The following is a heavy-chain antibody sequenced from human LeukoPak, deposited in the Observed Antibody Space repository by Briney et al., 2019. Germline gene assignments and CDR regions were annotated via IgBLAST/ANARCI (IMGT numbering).Heavy chain of an antibody. V-gene: IGHV3-48*03. CDR3: ARASFGETFDY. D-gene: IGHD3-10*01. J-gene: IGHJ4*02. CDR2: ISSSGSTI. Sequence: GGSLRLSCAASGFTFSSYEMNWVRQAPGKGLEWVSYISSSGSTIYYADSVKGRFTISRDNAKNSLYLQMNSLRAEDTAVYYCARASFGETFDYWGQGTLVTVSS. CDR1: GFTFSSYE.